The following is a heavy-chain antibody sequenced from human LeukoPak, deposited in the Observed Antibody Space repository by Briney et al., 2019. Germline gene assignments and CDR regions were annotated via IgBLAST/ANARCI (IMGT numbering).Heavy chain of an antibody. D-gene: IGHD5-12*01. V-gene: IGHV3-48*04. J-gene: IGHJ4*02. Sequence: GSLRLSCEASGFTFSSYRMVWVRQAPGKGLESISDISSGSITINYADSVKGRFTISRDNAKNSLYLQMNSLRAEDTAVYYCARGTYSGNDLWGQGTLVIVSS. CDR2: ISSGSITI. CDR1: GFTFSSYR. CDR3: ARGTYSGNDL.